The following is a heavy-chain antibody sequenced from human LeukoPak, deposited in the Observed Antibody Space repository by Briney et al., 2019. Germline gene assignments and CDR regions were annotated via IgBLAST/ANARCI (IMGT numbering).Heavy chain of an antibody. CDR3: AKGIGGLRYFDWAEDGDTFDY. CDR1: GFTFDDYA. D-gene: IGHD3-9*01. V-gene: IGHV3-9*01. Sequence: PGGSLRLSCAASGFTFDDYAMHWVRQAPGKGLEWVSGISWNSGSIGYADSVKGRFTISRDNAKNSLYLQMNSLRAEDTALYYYAKGIGGLRYFDWAEDGDTFDYWGQGTLVTVSS. CDR2: ISWNSGSI. J-gene: IGHJ4*02.